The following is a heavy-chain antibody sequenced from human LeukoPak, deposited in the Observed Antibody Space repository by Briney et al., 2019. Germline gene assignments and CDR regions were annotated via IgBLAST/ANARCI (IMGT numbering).Heavy chain of an antibody. CDR3: AREDGLKVLRFLEWHYDY. D-gene: IGHD3-3*01. CDR2: IYTSGST. Sequence: SETLSLTCTVSGGSISSGSYYWSWIRQPAGKGLEWIGRIYTSGSTNYNPSLKSRVTISVDTSKNQFSLKLSSVTAADTAVYYCAREDGLKVLRFLEWHYDYWGQGTLVTVSS. CDR1: GGSISSGSYY. J-gene: IGHJ4*02. V-gene: IGHV4-61*02.